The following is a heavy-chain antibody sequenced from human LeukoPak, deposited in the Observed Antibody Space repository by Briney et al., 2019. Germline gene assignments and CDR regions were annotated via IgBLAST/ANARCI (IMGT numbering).Heavy chain of an antibody. J-gene: IGHJ5*02. CDR1: GGSISGYY. Sequence: PSETLSLTCTVSGGSISGYYWSWIRQPPGKGLEWIGYIYYSGSTNYNPSLKSRVTISVDTSKNQFSLKLSSVTAADTAVYYCARIYSSSSGNWFDPWGQGTLVTVSS. V-gene: IGHV4-59*01. CDR3: ARIYSSSSGNWFDP. CDR2: IYYSGST. D-gene: IGHD6-6*01.